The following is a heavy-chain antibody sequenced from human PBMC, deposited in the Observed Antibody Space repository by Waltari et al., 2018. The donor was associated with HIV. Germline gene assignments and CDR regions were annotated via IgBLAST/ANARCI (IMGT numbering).Heavy chain of an antibody. J-gene: IGHJ4*02. CDR2: ILYSGST. Sequence: QVQLQESGPGLVKPSGTLSLTCAVSGGSINYYSWWGWVRQPPGKVLEWSGEILYSGSTKFNPSIKSQVTISVDKSKNQFSLNLSTVTAADAAMYCCARETGGYYNSWGQGTLVTVSS. V-gene: IGHV4-4*01. D-gene: IGHD3-22*01. CDR3: ARETGGYYNS. CDR1: GGSINYYSW.